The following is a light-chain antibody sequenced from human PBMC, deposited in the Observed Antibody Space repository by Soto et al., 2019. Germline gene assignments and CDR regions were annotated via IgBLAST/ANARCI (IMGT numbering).Light chain of an antibody. J-gene: IGLJ1*01. V-gene: IGLV2-11*01. CDR1: SSDVGGYNY. CDR3: CSYAGSYTPPYV. CDR2: DVS. Sequence: QSALTQPRSVSGSPGQSVTISCTGTSSDVGGYNYVSWYQQHPGKAPKLMIYDVSKRPSGVPDRFSGSKSGNTPSLTISGLQAEDEADYYCCSYAGSYTPPYVFGTGTKLTVL.